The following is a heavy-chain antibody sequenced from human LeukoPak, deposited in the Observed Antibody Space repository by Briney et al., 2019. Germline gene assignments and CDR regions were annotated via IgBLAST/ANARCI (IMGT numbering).Heavy chain of an antibody. J-gene: IGHJ4*02. CDR3: ARDRYFDY. CDR2: ISSSSSTI. CDR1: GFTFSSYS. Sequence: PGGSLRLSCAASGFTFSSYSMNWVRQAPGKGLEWVSYISSSSSTIYYADSVKGRFTISRDNAKNSLYLQMNSLRAEDTAVYYCARDRYFDYWGQGTLVTVYS. V-gene: IGHV3-48*04.